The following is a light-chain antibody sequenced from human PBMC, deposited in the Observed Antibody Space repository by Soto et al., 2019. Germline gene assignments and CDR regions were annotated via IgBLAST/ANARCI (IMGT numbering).Light chain of an antibody. CDR3: QLYANSPP. J-gene: IGKJ5*01. Sequence: EIVLTQSPATLSLSPGERATLSCRASQNISRYLAWYQQKVGQSPRLLIYDTSNRATGIPARFSGSGSGTDFTLTIRSLEPEDFAVYYCQLYANSPPFGQGTRLEVK. CDR2: DTS. V-gene: IGKV3-11*01. CDR1: QNISRY.